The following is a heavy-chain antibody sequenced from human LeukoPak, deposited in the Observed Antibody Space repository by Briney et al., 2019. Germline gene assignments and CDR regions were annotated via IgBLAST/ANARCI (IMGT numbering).Heavy chain of an antibody. V-gene: IGHV3-23*01. CDR1: GFTVSSNY. CDR2: TSKSVGSA. Sequence: GGSLRLSCAASGFTVSSNYMSWVRQAPGKGLEWVSGTSKSVGSAYYADSVRGRFTISRDNSRDTLYLQMNSLRAEDTAVYYCATYCSGSCYENFDYWGQGTLVTVSS. CDR3: ATYCSGSCYENFDY. J-gene: IGHJ4*02. D-gene: IGHD2-15*01.